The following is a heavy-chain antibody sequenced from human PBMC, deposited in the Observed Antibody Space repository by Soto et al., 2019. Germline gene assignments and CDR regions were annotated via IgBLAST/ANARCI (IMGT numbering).Heavy chain of an antibody. J-gene: IGHJ4*02. CDR1: GGSISSGPYS. Sequence: SDTLSLTFTVSGGSISSGPYSWVFIRQPPGEGLEWIGTFYYSESTYYNPSLESRVTISVDTSKNQFSLKVSSVTAADTAVYYCARGGGVYYFEYWGQGTLVTVSS. CDR3: ARGGGVYYFEY. CDR2: FYYSEST. V-gene: IGHV4-39*07. D-gene: IGHD2-8*02.